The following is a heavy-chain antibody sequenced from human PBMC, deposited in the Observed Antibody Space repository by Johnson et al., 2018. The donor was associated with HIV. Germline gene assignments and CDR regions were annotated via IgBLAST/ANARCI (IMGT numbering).Heavy chain of an antibody. CDR2: IRYDGSNK. J-gene: IGHJ3*02. Sequence: QVQLVESGGGVVQPGRSLRLSCAASGFTFSSYGMHWVRQAPGKGLEWVAFIRYDGSNKYYADSVKGRFTISRDNSKNTLYLQMNSLRAEDTAVYYCTTPLLVGANRPSEEGYNDAFDIWGQVTMVTISS. V-gene: IGHV3-30*02. D-gene: IGHD1-26*01. CDR3: TTPLLVGANRPSEEGYNDAFDI. CDR1: GFTFSSYG.